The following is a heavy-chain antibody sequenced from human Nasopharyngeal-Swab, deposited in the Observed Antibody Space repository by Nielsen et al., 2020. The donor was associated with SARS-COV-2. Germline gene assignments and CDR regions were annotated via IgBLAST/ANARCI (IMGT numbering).Heavy chain of an antibody. CDR2: IYSGGST. CDR3: ARDYGDFYFDY. V-gene: IGHV3-53*01. J-gene: IGHJ4*02. Sequence: GGSLRLSCAASGFTVSSNYMSWVRQAPGKGLEWASVIYSGGSTYYADSVKGRFTISRDNSKNTLYLQMNSLRAEDTAVYYCARDYGDFYFDYWGQGTLVTVSS. CDR1: GFTVSSNY. D-gene: IGHD4-17*01.